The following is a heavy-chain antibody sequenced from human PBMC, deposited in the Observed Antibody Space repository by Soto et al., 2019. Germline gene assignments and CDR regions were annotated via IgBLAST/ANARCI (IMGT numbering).Heavy chain of an antibody. Sequence: ASVKVSCKASGGTFSSYAISWVRQAPGQGLEWMGGINPIFGTANYAQKFQGRVTITADESTSTAYMELSSLRSEDTAVYYCARTYYDSSGYYRPARYWGQGTLVTVSS. D-gene: IGHD3-22*01. J-gene: IGHJ4*02. CDR2: INPIFGTA. CDR3: ARTYYDSSGYYRPARY. V-gene: IGHV1-69*13. CDR1: GGTFSSYA.